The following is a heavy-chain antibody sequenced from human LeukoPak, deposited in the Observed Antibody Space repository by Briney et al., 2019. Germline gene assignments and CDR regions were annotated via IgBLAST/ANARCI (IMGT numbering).Heavy chain of an antibody. CDR3: AKVGSSGYIFDY. CDR1: GFTFSSYA. D-gene: IGHD3-22*01. Sequence: RAGGSLRLSCAASGFTFSSYAMSWVRQAPGKGLEWVSAISGSGGSTYYADSVKGRFTISRDNSKNTLYLQMNSLRAEDTAVYYCAKVGSSGYIFDYWGQGTLVTVSS. CDR2: ISGSGGST. V-gene: IGHV3-23*01. J-gene: IGHJ4*02.